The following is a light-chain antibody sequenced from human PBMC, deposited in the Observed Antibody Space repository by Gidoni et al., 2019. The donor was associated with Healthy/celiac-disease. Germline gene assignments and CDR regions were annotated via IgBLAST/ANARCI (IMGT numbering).Light chain of an antibody. Sequence: EIVLTQSPGTLSLSPGERATLSCRARQSVSSSYLAWYQQKPGQAPRLLIYGASSRATGIPDRFSGSGSGTDFTLTISRLEPEDFAVYYCQQYGSSPGTFGGXTKVEIK. V-gene: IGKV3-20*01. CDR3: QQYGSSPGT. CDR2: GAS. CDR1: QSVSSSY. J-gene: IGKJ4*01.